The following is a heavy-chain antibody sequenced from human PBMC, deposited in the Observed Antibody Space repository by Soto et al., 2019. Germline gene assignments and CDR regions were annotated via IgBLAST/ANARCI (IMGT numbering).Heavy chain of an antibody. J-gene: IGHJ5*02. CDR2: ISGSGGST. CDR1: GFTFSSYA. D-gene: IGHD3-3*01. CDR3: ATASFGLVSTVRAEIDL. V-gene: IGHV3-23*01. Sequence: GGSLRLSCAASGFTFSSYAMSWVRQAPGKGLEWVSAISGSGGSTYYADSVKGRFTIPRDNSKNTLYLQMNSLRAEDTAVYYCATASFGLVSTVRAEIDLSGRGRVVTVSS.